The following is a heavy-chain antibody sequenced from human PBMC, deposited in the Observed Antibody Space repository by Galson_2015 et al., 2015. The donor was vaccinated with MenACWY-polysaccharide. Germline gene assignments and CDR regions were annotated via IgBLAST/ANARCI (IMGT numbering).Heavy chain of an antibody. D-gene: IGHD5-18*01. V-gene: IGHV4-59*08. CDR2: IYYNGDT. CDR3: AKPTRGYTYGFDY. Sequence: ATLSLTCAVSGASISNYYWRWLRPSPEGGLGWIGYIYYNGDTNYNPSLKSRITMSMDTTKNEFYLNLRSVTAADTAVYYCAKPTRGYTYGFDYWGQGILVTVSS. CDR1: GASISNYY. J-gene: IGHJ4*02.